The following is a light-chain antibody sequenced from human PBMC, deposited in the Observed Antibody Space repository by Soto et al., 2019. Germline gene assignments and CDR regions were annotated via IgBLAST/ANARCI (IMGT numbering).Light chain of an antibody. CDR3: QQYNWPPTWT. V-gene: IGKV3-15*01. Sequence: EIVMTQSPATLSVSPGESAPLSCRASQSVSSNLAWYQQKPGRPPRLLIYGASTRATGIPARFSGSGSGTEFTLTISSLQSEDFAVYYCQQYNWPPTWTVGQGTKVDIK. J-gene: IGKJ1*01. CDR1: QSVSSN. CDR2: GAS.